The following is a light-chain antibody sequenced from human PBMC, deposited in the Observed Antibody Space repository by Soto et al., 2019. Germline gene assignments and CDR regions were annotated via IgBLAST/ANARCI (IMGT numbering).Light chain of an antibody. CDR2: DAS. Sequence: EIVMTQSPLSLPVTPGEPASISCRSSQSLLHSNGYNYLDWYLQKPGQSPRLIMYDASSRATGIPDRFSGSGSGTEFTLTIGRLEPEDFAVYYCQQYGSSPRSFGQGTKVDIK. CDR1: QSLLHSNGYNY. CDR3: QQYGSSPRS. V-gene: IGKV2-28*01. J-gene: IGKJ1*01.